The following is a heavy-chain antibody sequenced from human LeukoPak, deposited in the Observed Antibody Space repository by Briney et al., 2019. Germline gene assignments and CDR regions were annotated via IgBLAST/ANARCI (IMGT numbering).Heavy chain of an antibody. CDR1: GYTFTSYG. Sequence: ASVKVSCKASGYTFTSYGISWVRQAPGQGLEWMGWISAYNGNTNYAQKLQGRVTMTTDTSTSTAYMELRSLRSDDTAVHYCARVLVATIGYYYMDVWGKGTTVTISS. CDR3: ARVLVATIGYYYMDV. V-gene: IGHV1-18*01. J-gene: IGHJ6*03. D-gene: IGHD5-12*01. CDR2: ISAYNGNT.